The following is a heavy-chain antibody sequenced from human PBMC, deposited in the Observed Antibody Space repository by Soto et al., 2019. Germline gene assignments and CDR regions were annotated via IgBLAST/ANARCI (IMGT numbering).Heavy chain of an antibody. CDR3: ARSGAGTTTFDY. D-gene: IGHD1-7*01. CDR1: GGSISSGDYY. V-gene: IGHV4-30-4*01. Sequence: SETLSLTCTVSGGSISSGDYYWSWIRQPPGKGLEWIGYIYHSGSTYYNPSLKSRVTISVDTSKNQFSLKLRSVTAADTAVYYCARSGAGTTTFDYWGQGTLVTVSS. CDR2: IYHSGST. J-gene: IGHJ4*02.